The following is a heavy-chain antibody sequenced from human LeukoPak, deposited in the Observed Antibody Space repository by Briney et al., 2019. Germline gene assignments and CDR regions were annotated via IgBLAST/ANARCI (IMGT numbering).Heavy chain of an antibody. CDR1: GFTFSSYA. V-gene: IGHV3-23*01. CDR2: ISGSGGST. J-gene: IGHJ3*02. Sequence: GSLRLSCAASGFTFSSYAMSWVRQAPGKGLEWVSAISGSGGSTYYADSVKGRFTISRDNSKNTLYLQMNSLRAEDTAVYYCARRLAYCGGDCPSAGGAFDIWGQGTMVTVSS. D-gene: IGHD2-21*02. CDR3: ARRLAYCGGDCPSAGGAFDI.